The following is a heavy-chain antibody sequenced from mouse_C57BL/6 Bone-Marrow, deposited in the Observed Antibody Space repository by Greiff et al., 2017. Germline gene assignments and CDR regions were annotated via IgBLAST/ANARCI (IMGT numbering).Heavy chain of an antibody. CDR3: TTYSAMDY. CDR1: GFNIKDDY. J-gene: IGHJ4*01. CDR2: IDPENGDT. V-gene: IGHV14-4*01. Sequence: EVHLVESGAELVRPGASVKLSCTASGFNIKDDYMHWVKQRPEQGLEWIGWIDPENGDTEYASKFQGKATITADTSSNTAYLQLSSLTSEDTAVYYCTTYSAMDYWGQGTAVTVSS.